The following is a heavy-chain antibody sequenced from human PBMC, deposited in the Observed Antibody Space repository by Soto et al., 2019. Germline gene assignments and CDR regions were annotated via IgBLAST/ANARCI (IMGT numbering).Heavy chain of an antibody. CDR3: AKDRFGIVGPVDY. D-gene: IGHD1-26*01. J-gene: IGHJ4*02. V-gene: IGHV3-23*01. CDR2: ISGSGGDT. Sequence: EVQLLESGGNLVQPGGSLRLSCAASGLIFSDYAMSWVRQAPGKGLECVECISGSGGDTFYADSVKGRFTISRDNSKNTLSLHMNSLRVDDTAVYFCAKDRFGIVGPVDYWGQGTLVTVSS. CDR1: GLIFSDYA.